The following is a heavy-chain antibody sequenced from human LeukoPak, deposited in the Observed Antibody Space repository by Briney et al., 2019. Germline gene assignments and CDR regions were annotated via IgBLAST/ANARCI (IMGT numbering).Heavy chain of an antibody. CDR1: GFTFSDYY. D-gene: IGHD4-17*01. Sequence: GGSLRLSCAASGFTFSDYYMSWIRQAPGKGLEWVSYISSSGSTIYYADSVKGRFTISRDNSKNSLFLQMTSLRAEDTAVYYCVYGDFVRTVNYFDYWGQGTLVTVSS. CDR3: VYGDFVRTVNYFDY. J-gene: IGHJ4*02. CDR2: ISSSGSTI. V-gene: IGHV3-11*04.